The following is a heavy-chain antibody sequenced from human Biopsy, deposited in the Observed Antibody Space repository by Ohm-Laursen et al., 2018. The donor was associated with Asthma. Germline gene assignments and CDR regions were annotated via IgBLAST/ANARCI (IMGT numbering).Heavy chain of an antibody. D-gene: IGHD3-22*01. CDR3: AKVRSDWVITESFDY. Sequence: SLRLSCAASGFKFDEYTMHWVRQAPGKGLEWVPGISWNSATIGYADSVEGRFTISRDNAKNSVFLHMDSLRPGDTAFYYCAKVRSDWVITESFDYWGQGVLVTVSS. V-gene: IGHV3-9*01. CDR1: GFKFDEYT. CDR2: ISWNSATI. J-gene: IGHJ4*02.